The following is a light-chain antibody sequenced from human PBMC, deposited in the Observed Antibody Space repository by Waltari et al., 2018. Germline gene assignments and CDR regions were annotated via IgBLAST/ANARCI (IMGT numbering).Light chain of an antibody. CDR1: QSVSRA. CDR2: GAS. CDR3: QHYLKLPVT. J-gene: IGKJ1*01. Sequence: EIVLTQPPGTLSLSLGERATVSCRASQSVSRALAWYQQKPGQAPRLLIYGASTRATGIPDRFSGSGSGTDFSPTISRLEPDDFAVYYCQHYLKLPVTFGQGTTVEI. V-gene: IGKV3-20*01.